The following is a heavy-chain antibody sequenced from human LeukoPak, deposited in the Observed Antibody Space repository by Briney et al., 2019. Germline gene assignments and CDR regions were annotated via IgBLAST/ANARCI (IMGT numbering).Heavy chain of an antibody. D-gene: IGHD5-18*01. Sequence: GGSLRLSCAASGFTFSSYGMHWVRQAPGKGLEWVGVIWYDGSNKYYADSVKGRFTISRDNSKTTLSLQMNSLRAEDTAVYYCARSKMQLWLQGFDYWGQGTLVTVSS. CDR2: IWYDGSNK. V-gene: IGHV3-33*01. CDR1: GFTFSSYG. CDR3: ARSKMQLWLQGFDY. J-gene: IGHJ4*02.